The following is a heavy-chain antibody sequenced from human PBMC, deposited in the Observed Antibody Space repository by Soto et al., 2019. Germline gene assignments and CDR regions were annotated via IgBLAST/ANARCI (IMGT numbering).Heavy chain of an antibody. CDR1: GFTFDDYA. CDR3: AKDGDYTSSGWYYPFDY. CDR2: ISWNSGSI. D-gene: IGHD6-19*01. J-gene: IGHJ4*02. V-gene: IGHV3-9*01. Sequence: SGGSLRLSCAASGFTFDDYAMHWVRQAPGKGLEWVSGISWNSGSIGYADSVKGRFTISRDNAKNSLYLQMNSLRAEDTALYYCAKDGDYTSSGWYYPFDYWGQGTLVTVSS.